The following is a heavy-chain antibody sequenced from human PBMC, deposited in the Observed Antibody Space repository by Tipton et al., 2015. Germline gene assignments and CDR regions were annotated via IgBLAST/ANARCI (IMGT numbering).Heavy chain of an antibody. Sequence: TLSLTCTISTYSISRDSYWGWIRQPPGKGLEWIGAISHSGSTYYNPSLRSRLTMSVESSKNQFSLRLSSATAADTAVYYCARLTGDYYDSATYDPTYIDYWGQGILVSVSS. CDR3: ARLTGDYYDSATYDPTYIDY. D-gene: IGHD3-22*01. V-gene: IGHV4-38-2*02. CDR1: TYSISRDSY. CDR2: ISHSGST. J-gene: IGHJ4*02.